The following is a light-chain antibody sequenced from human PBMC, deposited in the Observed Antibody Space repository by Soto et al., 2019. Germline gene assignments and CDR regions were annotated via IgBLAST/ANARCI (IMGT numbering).Light chain of an antibody. Sequence: QSALTQPASVSGSPGQPITISCTGTSSDVGGYTYVSWYQQHPGKAPKLMIYDVSNRPSGVSNRFSGSKSGNTASLTISGLQAEDEADYYCSSYTSSSNSFVFGTGTKLTVL. CDR2: DVS. CDR3: SSYTSSSNSFV. J-gene: IGLJ1*01. CDR1: SSDVGGYTY. V-gene: IGLV2-14*03.